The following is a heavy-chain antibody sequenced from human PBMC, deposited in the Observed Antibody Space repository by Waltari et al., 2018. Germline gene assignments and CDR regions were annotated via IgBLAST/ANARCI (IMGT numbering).Heavy chain of an antibody. Sequence: EVQLVASGGGLVQPGGSLRLSCAASGFPVASSWPNWVRQAPGKGLEWVANINEYVRERSFVDSVKGRFTISRDNAKNTLYLQMNSLRVEDTAVYYCARGRSETYRGGVFDIWGQGTMVTVSS. CDR2: INEYVRER. J-gene: IGHJ3*02. D-gene: IGHD1-26*01. CDR3: ARGRSETYRGGVFDI. V-gene: IGHV3-7*01. CDR1: GFPVASSW.